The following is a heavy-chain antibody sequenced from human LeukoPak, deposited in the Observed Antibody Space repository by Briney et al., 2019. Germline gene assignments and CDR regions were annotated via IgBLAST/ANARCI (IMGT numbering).Heavy chain of an antibody. CDR2: IYYSGST. D-gene: IGHD6-19*01. J-gene: IGHJ4*02. Sequence: SETLSLTCTVSGGSMSSYYWSWIRQPPGKGLEWTGYIYYSGSTNYNPSLKSRVTISVDTSKNQFSLKLSSVTAADTAVYYCARLYGSGWFDGDFWGRGTLVTVSS. CDR1: GGSMSSYY. CDR3: ARLYGSGWFDGDF. V-gene: IGHV4-59*08.